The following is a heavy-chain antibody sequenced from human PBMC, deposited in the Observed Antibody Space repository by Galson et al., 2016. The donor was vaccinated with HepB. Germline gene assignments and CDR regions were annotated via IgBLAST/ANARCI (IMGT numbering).Heavy chain of an antibody. CDR1: GYTFTTYG. CDR2: ISAYNGNT. CDR3: ARERGITGSLFH. J-gene: IGHJ4*02. Sequence: SVKVSCKASGYTFTTYGISWVRQAPGQGLEWMGRISAYNGNTNYAQKLQGRVTMTTDISTSTAYMELRSLRSDDTAVYYCARERGITGSLFHWGQGTLVTVSS. V-gene: IGHV1-18*04. D-gene: IGHD1-20*01.